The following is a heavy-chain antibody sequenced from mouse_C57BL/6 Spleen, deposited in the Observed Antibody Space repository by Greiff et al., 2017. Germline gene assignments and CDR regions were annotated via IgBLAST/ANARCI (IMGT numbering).Heavy chain of an antibody. CDR1: GYTFTDYY. CDR3: ARRGLLDYAMDY. J-gene: IGHJ4*01. D-gene: IGHD1-1*01. Sequence: VQLQQSGPELVKPGASVKISCKASGYTFTDYYMNWVKQSPGQSLEWIGDINPNNGGTSYNQKFKGKATLTVDKSSSTAYLELRSLTSEDSAVDYCARRGLLDYAMDYWGQGTSVTVSS. CDR2: INPNNGGT. V-gene: IGHV1-26*01.